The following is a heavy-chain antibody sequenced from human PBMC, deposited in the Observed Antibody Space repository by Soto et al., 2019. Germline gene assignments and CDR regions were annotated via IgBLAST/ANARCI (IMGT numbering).Heavy chain of an antibody. CDR3: ARWDYGVYARFDY. CDR1: GYTFTSHD. J-gene: IGHJ4*02. D-gene: IGHD4-17*01. CDR2: MNPNSGNT. Sequence: QVQLVQSGTEVKKPGASVKVSCKASGYTFTSHDINWVRQATGQGLEWMGWMNPNSGNTGYAQKFQGRVTRTRNTSISTAYMELSSLRSEDTAVYYCARWDYGVYARFDYWGQGTLVTVSS. V-gene: IGHV1-8*01.